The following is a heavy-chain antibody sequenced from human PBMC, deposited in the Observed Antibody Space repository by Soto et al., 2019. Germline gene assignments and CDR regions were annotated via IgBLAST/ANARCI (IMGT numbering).Heavy chain of an antibody. J-gene: IGHJ1*01. Sequence: GGSLRLSCAASVFNFTNAWLSWVRQAPGKGLEWVGRIKSKNDGGTADYGAPVKGRFTISRDDSKNTLYLQMNSLKTEDTAVYYCATDGGDDFWSGSYTGPEYFQYWGQGTLVTVSS. CDR1: VFNFTNAW. CDR2: IKSKNDGGTA. CDR3: ATDGGDDFWSGSYTGPEYFQY. D-gene: IGHD3-3*01. V-gene: IGHV3-15*01.